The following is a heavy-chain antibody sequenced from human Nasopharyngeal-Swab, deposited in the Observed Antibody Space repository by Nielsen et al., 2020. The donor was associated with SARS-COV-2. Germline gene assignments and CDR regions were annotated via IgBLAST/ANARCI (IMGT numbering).Heavy chain of an antibody. J-gene: IGHJ4*02. Sequence: SETLSLTCTVSGGSISSYYWSWIRQPPGKGLEWIGYIYYSGSTNYNPSLKSRVTISVDTPKNQFSLKLSSVTAADTAVYYCARDVYDSSGYYYQDYWGQGTLVTVSS. D-gene: IGHD3-22*01. CDR3: ARDVYDSSGYYYQDY. CDR1: GGSISSYY. V-gene: IGHV4-59*01. CDR2: IYYSGST.